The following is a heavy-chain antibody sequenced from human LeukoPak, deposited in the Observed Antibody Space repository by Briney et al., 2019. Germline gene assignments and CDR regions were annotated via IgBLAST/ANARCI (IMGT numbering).Heavy chain of an antibody. CDR3: ARGKNHWVVVPAAMGGWFDP. D-gene: IGHD2-2*01. V-gene: IGHV4-34*01. J-gene: IGHJ5*02. CDR1: GGSFSGYY. Sequence: SETLSLTCAVYGGSFSGYYWSWIRQPPGKGLEWMGEINHSGSTNYNPSLKSRVTIPVDTSKNQFFLKMSSVTAADTAVYYCARGKNHWVVVPAAMGGWFDPWGQGTLVTVSS. CDR2: INHSGST.